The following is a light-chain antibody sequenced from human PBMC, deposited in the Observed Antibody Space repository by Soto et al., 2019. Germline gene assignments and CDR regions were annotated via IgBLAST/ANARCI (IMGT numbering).Light chain of an antibody. CDR1: HRVSGNS. Sequence: IVLTQSPGTLSLSPGERATLSCRAIHRVSGNSLAWYQQKPGQPPRLLIYGTSRRATGVPDRFSASGSGTDFTLNISRLEAGDFAVYYCQQYGLLPPCTFGQGTKVDIK. CDR2: GTS. V-gene: IGKV3-20*01. J-gene: IGKJ1*01. CDR3: QQYGLLPPCT.